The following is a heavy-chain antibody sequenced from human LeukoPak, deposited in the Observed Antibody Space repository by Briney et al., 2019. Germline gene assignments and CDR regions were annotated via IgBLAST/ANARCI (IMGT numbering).Heavy chain of an antibody. CDR2: INWNGGST. J-gene: IGHJ6*03. D-gene: IGHD4-17*01. CDR3: ARIYGTYYYYYMDV. Sequence: PGRSLRLSCTASGFTLGDYAMSWVRQAPGKGLEWVSGINWNGGSTGYADSVKGRFTISRDNAKNSLYLQMNSLRAEDTALYYCARIYGTYYYYYMDVWGKGTTVTVSS. CDR1: GFTLGDYA. V-gene: IGHV3-20*04.